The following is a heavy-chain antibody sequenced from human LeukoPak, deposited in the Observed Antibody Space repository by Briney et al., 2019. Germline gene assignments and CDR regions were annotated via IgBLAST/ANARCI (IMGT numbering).Heavy chain of an antibody. V-gene: IGHV4-39*01. CDR2: IYYSGST. J-gene: IGHJ4*02. Sequence: PSEPLSLTCTVYGGSISSSSYYWGWIRQPPGKGLEWIGSIYYSGSTYYNPSLKSRVTISVDTSKNQFSLKLSSVTAADTAVYYCAGIAAAGTGGYWGQGTLVTVSS. D-gene: IGHD6-13*01. CDR1: GGSISSSSYY. CDR3: AGIAAAGTGGY.